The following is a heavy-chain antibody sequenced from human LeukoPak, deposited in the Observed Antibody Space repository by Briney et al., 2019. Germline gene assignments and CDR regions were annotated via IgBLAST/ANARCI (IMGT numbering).Heavy chain of an antibody. Sequence: SETLSLTCAVYGGSFSGYYWSWIRQPPGKGLEWIGEINHSGSTNYNPSLKSRVTISVDTSKNQFSLKLSSVTAADTAVYYCARTSRTGRGSTDYWGQGTLVTVSS. D-gene: IGHD3-10*01. V-gene: IGHV4-34*01. CDR1: GGSFSGYY. CDR3: ARTSRTGRGSTDY. CDR2: INHSGST. J-gene: IGHJ4*02.